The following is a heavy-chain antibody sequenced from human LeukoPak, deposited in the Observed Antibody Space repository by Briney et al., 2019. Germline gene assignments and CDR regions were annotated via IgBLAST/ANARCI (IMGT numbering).Heavy chain of an antibody. CDR2: IIPILGTA. Sequence: SVKVSCKASGGTFSSYAISWVRQAPGQGLEWMGGIIPILGTANYAQKFQGRVTITADESTSTAYMELSSLRSEDTAVYYCAMEEDSSGYYYFDYWGQGTLVTVSS. V-gene: IGHV1-69*13. J-gene: IGHJ4*02. D-gene: IGHD3-22*01. CDR1: GGTFSSYA. CDR3: AMEEDSSGYYYFDY.